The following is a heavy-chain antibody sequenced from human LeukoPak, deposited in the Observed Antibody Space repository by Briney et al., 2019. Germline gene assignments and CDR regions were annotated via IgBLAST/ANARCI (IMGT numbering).Heavy chain of an antibody. J-gene: IGHJ3*02. V-gene: IGHV3-30*18. CDR2: ISYNGNSG. CDR3: AKGRTSGAHVTDALDI. Sequence: GGSLRLSCAASGFTFSDYGMHWVRQAPGKGLEWVAVISYNGNSGYYADSVKGRFTISRDNSKTTLYLQMNSLRGEDTAACRCAKGRTSGAHVTDALDIWGQGTFITVSS. D-gene: IGHD3-3*01. CDR1: GFTFSDYG.